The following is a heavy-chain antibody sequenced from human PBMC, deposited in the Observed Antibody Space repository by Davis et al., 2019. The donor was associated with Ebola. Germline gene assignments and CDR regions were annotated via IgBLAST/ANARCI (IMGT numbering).Heavy chain of an antibody. CDR3: ARDPYSGYDYYYFDY. CDR2: ISSSSSTI. V-gene: IGHV3-48*04. Sequence: GESLKISCAASGFTFSSYWMSWVRQAPGKGLEWVSYISSSSSTIYYADSVKGRFTISRDNAKNSLYLQMNSLRAEDTAVYYCARDPYSGYDYYYFDYWGQGTLVTVSS. J-gene: IGHJ4*02. CDR1: GFTFSSYW. D-gene: IGHD5-12*01.